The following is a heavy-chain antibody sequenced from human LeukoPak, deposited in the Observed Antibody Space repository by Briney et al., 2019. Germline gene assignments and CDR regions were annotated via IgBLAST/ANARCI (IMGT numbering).Heavy chain of an antibody. CDR2: IYPRDGST. CDR1: GYTFTSNY. Sequence: GASVKVSCKASGYTFTSNYIHWVRQAPGQGLEWMGMIYPRDGSTSYAQKFQGRVTVTRDTSTSTVRMELSSLRSEDTAVYYCARERNWGVDYYFDYWGQGTLVTVSS. J-gene: IGHJ4*02. V-gene: IGHV1-46*01. D-gene: IGHD7-27*01. CDR3: ARERNWGVDYYFDY.